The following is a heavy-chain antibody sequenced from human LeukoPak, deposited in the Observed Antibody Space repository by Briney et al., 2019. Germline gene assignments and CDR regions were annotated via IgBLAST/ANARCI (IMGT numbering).Heavy chain of an antibody. D-gene: IGHD6-6*01. CDR2: IWYDGSNK. CDR3: ARPLSSSSVFAFDI. Sequence: GSSLTLLCAASGLTFSRYRMHGPRQAPGKGLEWVADIWYDGSNKYYADSVKGRFTISRDNSKNTLYLQMNSLRAEDTAVYYCARPLSSSSVFAFDIWGQGTMVTVSS. CDR1: GLTFSRYR. V-gene: IGHV3-33*01. J-gene: IGHJ3*02.